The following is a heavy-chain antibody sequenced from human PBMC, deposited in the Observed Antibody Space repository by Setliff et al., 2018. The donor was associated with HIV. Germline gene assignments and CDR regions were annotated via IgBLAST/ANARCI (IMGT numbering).Heavy chain of an antibody. D-gene: IGHD5-12*01. CDR1: GFTFSDYD. CDR2: IGTGGDT. J-gene: IGHJ4*02. Sequence: PGGSLRLSCEASGFTFSDYDFHWVRQAAGKGLEWVSAIGTGGDTYYVDSVKGRFTISRENARNSLYLQMNSLRVGDTAVYYCAKDPRAAVATICDYWGQGTLVTVS. CDR3: AKDPRAAVATICDY. V-gene: IGHV3-13*01.